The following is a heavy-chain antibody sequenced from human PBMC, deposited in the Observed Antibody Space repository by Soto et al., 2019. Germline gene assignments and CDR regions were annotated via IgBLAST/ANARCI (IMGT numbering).Heavy chain of an antibody. CDR2: ISQDGRAT. Sequence: EMQLVESGGGLVQPGGSLRLSCAASGFTFSSYYRTWVRQAPGRRLEWVAHISQDGRATYHADSVKDRFIISRDNAKNSLYLHINTLRAEDTAVYRCTRWNYAMDVWGQGTTVTVS. V-gene: IGHV3-7*03. J-gene: IGHJ6*02. CDR1: GFTFSSYY. CDR3: TRWNYAMDV.